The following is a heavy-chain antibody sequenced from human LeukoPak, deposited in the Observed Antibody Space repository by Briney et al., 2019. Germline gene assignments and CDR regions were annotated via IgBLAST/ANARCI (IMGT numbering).Heavy chain of an antibody. CDR1: GGTFSSYA. J-gene: IGHJ4*02. CDR2: IIPIFGTA. CDR3: AREGSSSSTSTFDY. Sequence: ASVKVSCKASGGTFSSYAISWVRQAPGQGLEWMGGIIPIFGTANYAQKFQGRVTITADESTSTAYMELSSLRSEDTAVYYCAREGSSSSTSTFDYWGQGTLVTVSS. V-gene: IGHV1-69*13. D-gene: IGHD6-6*01.